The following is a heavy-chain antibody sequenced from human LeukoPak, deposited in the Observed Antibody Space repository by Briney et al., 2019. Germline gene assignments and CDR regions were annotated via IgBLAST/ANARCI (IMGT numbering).Heavy chain of an antibody. V-gene: IGHV3-23*01. D-gene: IGHD1-20*01. CDR1: GFTFSSYA. CDR3: AKLITGTTGGFDY. J-gene: IGHJ4*02. Sequence: GGXXRLSCAASGFTFSSYAMSWVRQAPGKGLEWVSAISGSGGSTYYADSVKGRFTISRDNSKNTLYLQMNSLRAEDTAVYYCAKLITGTTGGFDYWGQGTLVTVSS. CDR2: ISGSGGST.